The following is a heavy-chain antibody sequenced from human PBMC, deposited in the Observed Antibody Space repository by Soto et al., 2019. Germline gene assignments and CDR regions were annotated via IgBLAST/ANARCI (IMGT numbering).Heavy chain of an antibody. J-gene: IGHJ3*02. CDR1: GFTFSSYS. D-gene: IGHD3-22*01. Sequence: GSLRLSCAASGFTFSSYSMNWVRQAPGKGLEWVSSISSSSSYIYYADSVKGRFTISRDNAKNSLYLQMNSLRAEDTAVYYCASAKYDSSGYDAFDIWGQGTMVTVS. CDR3: ASAKYDSSGYDAFDI. V-gene: IGHV3-21*01. CDR2: ISSSSSYI.